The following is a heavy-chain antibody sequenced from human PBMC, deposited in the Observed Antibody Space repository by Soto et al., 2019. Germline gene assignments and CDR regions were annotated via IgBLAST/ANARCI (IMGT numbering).Heavy chain of an antibody. CDR1: GCSFNGYH. J-gene: IGHJ6*02. Sequence: AASVKLSCKASGCSFNGYHMHLVRQAPGRGLEWMGWINPNSGGTNYAQKFQGWVTMTRDTSISTAYMELSRLRSDDTAVYYCARDLGVVVPAATYYYYGMDVWGQGTTVTVS. CDR2: INPNSGGT. D-gene: IGHD2-2*01. V-gene: IGHV1-2*04. CDR3: ARDLGVVVPAATYYYYGMDV.